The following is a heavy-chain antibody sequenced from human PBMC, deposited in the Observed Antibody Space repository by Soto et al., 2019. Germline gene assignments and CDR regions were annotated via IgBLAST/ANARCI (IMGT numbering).Heavy chain of an antibody. CDR1: GGTFSSYA. V-gene: IGHV1-69*01. Sequence: QVQLVQSGAEVKKPGSSVKVSCKASGGTFSSYAISWVRQAPGKGLEWMGGIIHIFGTANYAQKFQGRVTITADESTSTAYMQLSSLRSEDTAVYYCATRSSGWYYFDYWGQGTLVTVSS. D-gene: IGHD6-19*01. CDR2: IIHIFGTA. J-gene: IGHJ4*02. CDR3: ATRSSGWYYFDY.